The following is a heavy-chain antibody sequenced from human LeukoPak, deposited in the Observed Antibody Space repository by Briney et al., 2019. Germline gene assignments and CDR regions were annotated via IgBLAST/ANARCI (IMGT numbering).Heavy chain of an antibody. Sequence: PGGSLRLSCTTSGLAFSTSGFNWVRQAPGKGLEWVASIGPTGFDRYHADSIKGRFTISRDNANNFLYLQMDSLRAEDTAVYYCATETNGRHYDYWGQGTLLTVSS. CDR1: GLAFSTSG. D-gene: IGHD1-14*01. J-gene: IGHJ4*02. V-gene: IGHV3-21*06. CDR3: ATETNGRHYDY. CDR2: IGPTGFDR.